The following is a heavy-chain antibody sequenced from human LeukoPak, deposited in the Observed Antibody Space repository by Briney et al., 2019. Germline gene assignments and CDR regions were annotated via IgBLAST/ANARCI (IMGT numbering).Heavy chain of an antibody. J-gene: IGHJ4*02. CDR1: GFIFSDYY. CDR2: ISGSGGST. D-gene: IGHD5/OR15-5a*01. Sequence: GGSLRLSCAASGFIFSDYYMTWVRQAPGKGLEWVSAISGSGGSTYYADSVKGRFTISRDNSKNTLYLQMNSLRAEDTAVYYCADGRGFRVYDAFDTWGQGTLVTVSS. V-gene: IGHV3-23*01. CDR3: ADGRGFRVYDAFDT.